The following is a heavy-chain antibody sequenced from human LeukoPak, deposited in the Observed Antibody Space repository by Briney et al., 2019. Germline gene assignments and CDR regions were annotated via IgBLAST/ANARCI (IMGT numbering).Heavy chain of an antibody. CDR3: ARDRYYYYGSGKHTYYYYYYMDV. CDR1: GGSFSGYY. V-gene: IGHV4-34*01. CDR2: VNHSEST. Sequence: SETLSLTCAVYGGSFSGYYWSWIRQPPGKGLEWVGEVNHSESTNYNPSLKSRVTISVDTSKNQFTLKLSSVTAADTAVYYCARDRYYYYGSGKHTYYYYYYMDVWGKGTTVTVSS. J-gene: IGHJ6*03. D-gene: IGHD3-10*01.